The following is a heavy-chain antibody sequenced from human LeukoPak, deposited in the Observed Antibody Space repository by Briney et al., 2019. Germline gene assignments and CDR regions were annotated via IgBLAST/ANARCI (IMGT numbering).Heavy chain of an antibody. CDR3: ISSPYYYYYMDV. Sequence: GGSLRLSCAASGFTFSSYAMSWVRQAPGKGLKWVSDISGSGASTYYADSVKGRFTVSRDNSKNTLYLQMNSLRAEDTAVYYCISSPYYYYYMDVWGKGTTVTISS. V-gene: IGHV3-23*01. CDR1: GFTFSSYA. CDR2: ISGSGAST. J-gene: IGHJ6*03.